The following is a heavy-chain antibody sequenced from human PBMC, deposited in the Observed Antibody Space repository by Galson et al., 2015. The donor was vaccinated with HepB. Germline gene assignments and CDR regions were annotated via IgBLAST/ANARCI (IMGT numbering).Heavy chain of an antibody. CDR1: GFTLSSYS. Sequence: SLRLSCAASGFTLSSYSVNWVRQAPGKGLEWVSSISSDSAYIYYADSVKGRFTISRDNPKNSLYLQMNSLRAEDTSVYYCARGLPGEMATITPFDYWGQGTLVTVSS. D-gene: IGHD5-24*01. V-gene: IGHV3-21*01. CDR2: ISSDSAYI. CDR3: ARGLPGEMATITPFDY. J-gene: IGHJ4*02.